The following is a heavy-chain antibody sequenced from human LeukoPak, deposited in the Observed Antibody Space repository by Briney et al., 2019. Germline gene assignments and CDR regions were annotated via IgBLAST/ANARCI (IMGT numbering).Heavy chain of an antibody. D-gene: IGHD5-12*01. CDR2: VYHSGSI. Sequence: PSETLSLTCTVSGGSISSYSWNWIRQSPGQGLEWIGRVYHSGSINYNPSLKSRVTISVDTSKNQFSLNLSSVTAADTAVYYCVSSYGGYVLDYWGQGTLVIVSS. V-gene: IGHV4-59*01. CDR1: GGSISSYS. CDR3: VSSYGGYVLDY. J-gene: IGHJ4*02.